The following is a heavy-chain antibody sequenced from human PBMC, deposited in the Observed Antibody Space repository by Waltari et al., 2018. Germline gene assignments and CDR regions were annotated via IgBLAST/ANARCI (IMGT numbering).Heavy chain of an antibody. V-gene: IGHV1-69*01. D-gene: IGHD3-22*01. Sequence: QVQLVQSGAEVKKPGSSVKVSCKASGGTFSSYAISWVRQAPGQGLEWMGGIIPILGTANYAQKFQGRVTITADESTSTAYMELSSLRSEDTAVYYCARQGLGYYDSSGYSDYWGQGTLVTVSS. J-gene: IGHJ4*02. CDR1: GGTFSSYA. CDR2: IIPILGTA. CDR3: ARQGLGYYDSSGYSDY.